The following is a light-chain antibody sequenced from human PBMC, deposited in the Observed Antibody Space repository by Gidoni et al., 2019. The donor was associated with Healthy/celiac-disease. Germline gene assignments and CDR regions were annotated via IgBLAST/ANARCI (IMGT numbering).Light chain of an antibody. J-gene: IGLJ2*01. CDR1: SSSVGRYNL. CDR3: CSYAGSSTFVV. Sequence: SALTQPASVSGSPGQSTTSACTGTSSSVGRYNLVSWYHQPPGKAPTLMIYEVSKRPSGVSNRFSGSKSGNTASLTISGLQAEDEADYYCCSYAGSSTFVVFGGGTKLTVL. CDR2: EVS. V-gene: IGLV2-23*02.